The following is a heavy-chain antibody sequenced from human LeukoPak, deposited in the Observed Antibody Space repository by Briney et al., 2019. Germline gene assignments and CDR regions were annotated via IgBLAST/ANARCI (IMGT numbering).Heavy chain of an antibody. CDR1: GGSISSSSYY. V-gene: IGHV4-39*07. Sequence: SETLSLTCTVSGGSISSSSYYWGWIRQPPGKGLEWIGSIYYSGSTYYNPSLKSRVTISVDTSKNQFSLKLSSVTAADTAVYYCAGDQGIAAAPIDYWGQGTLVTVSS. CDR2: IYYSGST. D-gene: IGHD6-13*01. J-gene: IGHJ4*02. CDR3: AGDQGIAAAPIDY.